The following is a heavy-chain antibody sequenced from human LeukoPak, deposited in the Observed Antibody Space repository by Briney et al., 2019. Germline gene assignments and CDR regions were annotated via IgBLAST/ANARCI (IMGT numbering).Heavy chain of an antibody. CDR3: AKERSSGWPFDY. J-gene: IGHJ4*02. CDR2: ISGTGERT. V-gene: IGHV3-23*01. Sequence: PGGSLRLSCAASGFTFSAYAMSWVRQAPGKGLEWVSGISGTGERTHYADSVKGRLTISRDNSKNTLYLQMNSLRAEDTAVYYCAKERSSGWPFDYWGQGTLVTVSS. D-gene: IGHD6-19*01. CDR1: GFTFSAYA.